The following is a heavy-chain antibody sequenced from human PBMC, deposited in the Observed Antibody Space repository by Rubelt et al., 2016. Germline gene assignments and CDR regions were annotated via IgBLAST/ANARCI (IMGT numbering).Heavy chain of an antibody. J-gene: IGHJ3*02. Sequence: VRQAPGKGLEWVSAISGSGGSTYYADSVKGRFTISRDNSKNTLYLQMNSLRAEDTAVFYCARTLPTSDGGDAFDIWGQGTMVTVSS. CDR3: ARTLPTSDGGDAFDI. V-gene: IGHV3-23*01. CDR2: ISGSGGST. D-gene: IGHD5-24*01.